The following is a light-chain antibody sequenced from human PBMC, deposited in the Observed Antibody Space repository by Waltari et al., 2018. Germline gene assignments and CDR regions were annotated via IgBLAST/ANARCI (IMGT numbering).Light chain of an antibody. CDR3: QQCYTFPYT. Sequence: DIVLTQAPDSLAVSLGERATINCKSSQSVLSTSNNKNYLGWYQQKPEQPPKLHITWASTRESGVPDRFSGSGSGTDFTLTISSLQAEDVAVYFCQQCYTFPYTFGQGTKLEIK. J-gene: IGKJ2*01. CDR2: WAS. CDR1: QSVLSTSNNKNY. V-gene: IGKV4-1*01.